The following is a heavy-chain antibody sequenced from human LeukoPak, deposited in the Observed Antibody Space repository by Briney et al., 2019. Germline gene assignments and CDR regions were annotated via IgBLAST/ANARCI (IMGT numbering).Heavy chain of an antibody. J-gene: IGHJ4*02. D-gene: IGHD6-6*01. Sequence: GGSLRLSCAASGFTFSSYWMSWVRQAPGKGLEWVANIKQDGSEKFYVDSVEGRFTISRDNAKKSVFLQMNSLRAEDTAVYYCAREFSQYGSSSSWGQGTLVTVSS. CDR3: AREFSQYGSSSS. CDR1: GFTFSSYW. CDR2: IKQDGSEK. V-gene: IGHV3-7*01.